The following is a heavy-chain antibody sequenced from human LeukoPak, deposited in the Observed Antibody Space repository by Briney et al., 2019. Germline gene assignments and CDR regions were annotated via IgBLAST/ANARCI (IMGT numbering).Heavy chain of an antibody. J-gene: IGHJ4*02. V-gene: IGHV4-38-2*01. CDR3: ARRYGSGWPTFDY. CDR1: GYSISSGYY. D-gene: IGHD6-19*01. CDR2: IYHSGGT. Sequence: SETLSLTCAVSGYSISSGYYWGWIRQPPGKGLEWIGSIYHSGGTYYNPSLKSRVTISVDTSKNQFSLKLSSVTAADTAVYYCARRYGSGWPTFDYWGQGTPVTVSS.